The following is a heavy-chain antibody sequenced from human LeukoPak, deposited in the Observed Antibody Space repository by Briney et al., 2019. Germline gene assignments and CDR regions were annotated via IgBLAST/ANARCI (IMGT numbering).Heavy chain of an antibody. CDR2: ISYGGDYA. J-gene: IGHJ4*02. D-gene: IGHD2/OR15-2a*01. CDR3: AKDSATVGGPDFGE. CDR1: GFTFSTFA. Sequence: GGSLRLSCAASGFTFSTFAMSWGRQAPGKGLEWVSGISYGGDYAYYADSVKGRFTISRDNSRNTLSLQMNSLRAEDTAIYYCAKDSATVGGPDFGEWGQGTLVTVSS. V-gene: IGHV3-23*01.